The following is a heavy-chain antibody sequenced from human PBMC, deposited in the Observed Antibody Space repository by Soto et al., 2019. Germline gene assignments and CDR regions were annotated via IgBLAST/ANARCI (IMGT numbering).Heavy chain of an antibody. D-gene: IGHD3-10*01. Sequence: EMQLVESGGGLAQPGGSLRLSCAASGFTFSSYWMSWVRQAPGKGLEWVANINQDGSERYYVDSVKDRFTNSRDNAKNSLDLHKNSMRAEDTAVYYCAGDLRGLGWYFYLWGRGTLVIVSS. CDR1: GFTFSSYW. CDR3: AGDLRGLGWYFYL. CDR2: INQDGSER. V-gene: IGHV3-7*03. J-gene: IGHJ2*01.